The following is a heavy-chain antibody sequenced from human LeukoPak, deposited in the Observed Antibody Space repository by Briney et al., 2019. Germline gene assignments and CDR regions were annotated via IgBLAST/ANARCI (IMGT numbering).Heavy chain of an antibody. CDR1: GFTFSTSR. CDR3: ARDLGDIVTY. Sequence: PGGSLRLSCAASGFTFSTSRMSWVRQAPGKGLEWVANIKQDGSEKYYVDSVKGRFTISRDNAKNSLYLQMNSLRAEDTAVYYCARDLGDIVTYWGQGTLVTVSS. D-gene: IGHD2-15*01. J-gene: IGHJ4*02. CDR2: IKQDGSEK. V-gene: IGHV3-7*01.